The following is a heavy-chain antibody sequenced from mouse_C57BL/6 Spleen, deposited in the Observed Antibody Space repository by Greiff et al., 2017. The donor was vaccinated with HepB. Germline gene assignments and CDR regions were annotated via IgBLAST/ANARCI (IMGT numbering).Heavy chain of an antibody. CDR1: GYTFTSYW. Sequence: QVQLQQPWAELVKPGASVKLSCKASGYTFTSYWMHWVKQRPGQGLEWIGMIHPNSGSTNYNEKFKSKATLTVDKSSSTAYMQLSSLTSEDSAVYYCASITTVERYFDVWGTGTTVTVSS. CDR3: ASITTVERYFDV. V-gene: IGHV1-64*01. J-gene: IGHJ1*03. CDR2: IHPNSGST. D-gene: IGHD1-1*01.